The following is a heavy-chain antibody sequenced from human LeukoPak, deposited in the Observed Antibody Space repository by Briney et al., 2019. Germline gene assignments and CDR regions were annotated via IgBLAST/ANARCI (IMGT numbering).Heavy chain of an antibody. CDR1: GFTFSSYA. J-gene: IGHJ4*02. D-gene: IGHD5-18*01. Sequence: GGSLRLSCAASGFTFSSYAMNWVRQAPGKGLEWVSSISGSSNFIYYADSLKGRFTISRDNGKNSLFLQMNSLRAEDTAVYYCASSVVGYSYGTFDYWGQGTLVTVSS. CDR3: ASSVVGYSYGTFDY. V-gene: IGHV3-21*01. CDR2: ISGSSNFI.